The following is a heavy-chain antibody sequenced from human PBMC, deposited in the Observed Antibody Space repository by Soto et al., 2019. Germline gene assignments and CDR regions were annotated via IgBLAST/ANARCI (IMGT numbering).Heavy chain of an antibody. Sequence: QVQLVQFGAEVKKPGASMNVSCKASGFTFSTNDINWVRQAPGQGLQWMGWMNANVDATDSPQEFKGRVTMTWNASISTAYMELSNLKSDDTAVYYCAREVVDGSSLWLDPWGQGTLVTVSS. CDR1: GFTFSTND. V-gene: IGHV1-8*01. D-gene: IGHD3-10*01. CDR2: MNANVDAT. J-gene: IGHJ5*02. CDR3: AREVVDGSSLWLDP.